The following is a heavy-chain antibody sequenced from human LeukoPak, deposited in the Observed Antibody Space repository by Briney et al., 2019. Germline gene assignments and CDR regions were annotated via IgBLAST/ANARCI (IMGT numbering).Heavy chain of an antibody. CDR1: GGSISSYY. D-gene: IGHD3-22*01. CDR3: ARGDYDSSGYYFGY. CDR2: IYYTGST. Sequence: SETLSLACTVSGGSISSYYWSWIRQPPGKGLEWIGYIYYTGSTNHNPSLKSRVTMSVDTSKNQFSLKLTSVTAADTAVYYCARGDYDSSGYYFGYWGQGTLVIVSS. J-gene: IGHJ4*02. V-gene: IGHV4-59*08.